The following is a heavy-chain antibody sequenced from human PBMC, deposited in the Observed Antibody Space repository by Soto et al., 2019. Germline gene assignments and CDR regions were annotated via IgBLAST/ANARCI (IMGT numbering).Heavy chain of an antibody. CDR2: INHTGST. J-gene: IGHJ6*03. CDR1: EGTFRGYC. D-gene: IGHD6-6*01. CDR3: ATQAPYSSSPYYYYYLDV. Sequence: SETMSLSYAVYEGTFRGYCLSWLRPSPGKGLEWIGEINHTGSTNYNPSLKSRATISVDTSKNQFSLKLNSVTAADTAVYYCATQAPYSSSPYYYYYLDVWGKGTTVTVSS. V-gene: IGHV4-34*08.